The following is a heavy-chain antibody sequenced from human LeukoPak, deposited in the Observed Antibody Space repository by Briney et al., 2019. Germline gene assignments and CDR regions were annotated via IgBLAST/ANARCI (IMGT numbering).Heavy chain of an antibody. D-gene: IGHD4-23*01. J-gene: IGHJ3*02. Sequence: SETLSLTCTVSGGSISSYYWSWIRQPPGKGLEWIGYISYSGSTNYNPSLKSRVTISIDTSKNHFSLKLSSVTAADTAVYFCARNYGGYAFHIWAKGQWSPSLQ. CDR3: ARNYGGYAFHI. CDR1: GGSISSYY. V-gene: IGHV4-59*01. CDR2: ISYSGST.